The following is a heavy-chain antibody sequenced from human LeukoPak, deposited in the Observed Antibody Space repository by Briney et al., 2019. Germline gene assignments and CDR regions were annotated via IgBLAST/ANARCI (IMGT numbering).Heavy chain of an antibody. D-gene: IGHD5-12*01. CDR3: AKDISSSGYGYAFDI. V-gene: IGHV3-9*01. CDR1: GFTFDDYA. J-gene: IGHJ3*02. Sequence: GRSLRLSCAASGFTFDDYAMHWVRQAPGKGLEWVSGISWNSGSIGYADSVKGRFTISRDNAKNSLYLQMNSLRAEDTALYYCAKDISSSGYGYAFDIWGQGTMVTVSS. CDR2: ISWNSGSI.